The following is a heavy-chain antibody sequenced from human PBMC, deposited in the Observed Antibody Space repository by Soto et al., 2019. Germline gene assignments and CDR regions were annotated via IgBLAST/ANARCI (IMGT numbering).Heavy chain of an antibody. J-gene: IGHJ5*02. CDR2: IYHSGST. V-gene: IGHV4-30-2*01. Sequence: PSVTLYFICAASGDRVSSWGYAWSWIRQPPGKGLEWIGYIYHSGSTYYNPSLKSRVTISVDRSKNQFSLKLSSVTAADTAVYYFARVPDRWGQGTLVTGYS. CDR3: ARVPDR. CDR1: GDRVSSWGYA.